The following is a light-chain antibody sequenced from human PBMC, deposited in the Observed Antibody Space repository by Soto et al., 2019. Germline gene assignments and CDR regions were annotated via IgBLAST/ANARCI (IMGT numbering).Light chain of an antibody. V-gene: IGLV1-47*01. Sequence: QSVLTQPPSASGTPGQGVTISCSGSTSNIGSNYVYWYQQLPGTAPKLLIYRNNQRPSRVPDRFPGSKSGTSASLAISGLRSDDEADYFCATWDDSLNGFYVFGTGTKVTVL. CDR3: ATWDDSLNGFYV. CDR2: RNN. J-gene: IGLJ1*01. CDR1: TSNIGSNY.